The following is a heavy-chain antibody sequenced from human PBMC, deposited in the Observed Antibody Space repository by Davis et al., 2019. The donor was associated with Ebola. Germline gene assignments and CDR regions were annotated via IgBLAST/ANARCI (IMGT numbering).Heavy chain of an antibody. V-gene: IGHV3-23*01. CDR3: ASLFIVVVPAADRDAFDI. Sequence: GESLKISCAASGLTFSSYDMSWVRQAPGKGLEWVSTISGSGGNTYYADSVKGRFTISRDNSKYTLYLQMNSLRAEDTAVYYCASLFIVVVPAADRDAFDIWGQGTMVTVSS. CDR2: ISGSGGNT. D-gene: IGHD2-2*01. CDR1: GLTFSSYD. J-gene: IGHJ3*02.